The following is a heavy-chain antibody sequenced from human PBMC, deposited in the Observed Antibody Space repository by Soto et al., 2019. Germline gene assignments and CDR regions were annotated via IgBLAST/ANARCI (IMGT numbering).Heavy chain of an antibody. V-gene: IGHV3-64*01. CDR3: ARQSYSSYSFDS. CDR1: GFTFSSYA. D-gene: IGHD2-15*01. J-gene: IGHJ4*02. Sequence: EVQLVESGGGLVQPGGSLRLSCAASGFTFSSYAMHWVRQAPGKGLEYVSAISSNGGSTYYANSVKGRFTISRDNSKNTLYLQMGSLRVENMVVYYCARQSYSSYSFDSGGQGPLFPVSS. CDR2: ISSNGGST.